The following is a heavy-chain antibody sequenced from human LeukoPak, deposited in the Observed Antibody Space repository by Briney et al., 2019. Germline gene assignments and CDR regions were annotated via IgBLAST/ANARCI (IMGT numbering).Heavy chain of an antibody. V-gene: IGHV3-48*04. CDR2: IGISSGNT. CDR1: GFPFIEYS. J-gene: IGHJ4*02. D-gene: IGHD3-16*01. CDR3: ARGGLWGGDY. Sequence: GGSLRLSCTASGFPFIEYSMNWVRQAPGKGLEWISYIGISSGNTKYADSVKGRFTISADNAKNSLSLQMDSLRAEDTAVYYCARGGLWGGDYWGQGTLVTVSS.